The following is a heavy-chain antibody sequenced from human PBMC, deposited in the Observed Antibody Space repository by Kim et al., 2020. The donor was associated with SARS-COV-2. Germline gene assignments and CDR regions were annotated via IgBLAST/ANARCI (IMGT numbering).Heavy chain of an antibody. V-gene: IGHV4-31*03. CDR2: IYYSGST. J-gene: IGHJ6*02. CDR1: GGSISSGGYY. CDR3: ASLPRILGYYGMDV. D-gene: IGHD7-27*01. Sequence: SETLSLTCTVSGGSISSGGYYWSWIRQHPGKGLEWIGYIYYSGSTYYNPSLKSRVTISVDTSKNQFSLKLSSVTAADTAVYYCASLPRILGYYGMDVWGQGTTVTVSS.